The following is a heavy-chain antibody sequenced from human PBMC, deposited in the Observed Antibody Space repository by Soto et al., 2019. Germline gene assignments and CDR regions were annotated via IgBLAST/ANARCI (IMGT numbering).Heavy chain of an antibody. CDR3: ARDHSIRFVAAAGSALSY. Sequence: SVKVSCKASGGTFSSYTISWVRQAPGQGLEWMGRIIPILGTANYAQKFQGRVTITADKSTSTAYMELSSLRSEDTAVYYCARDHSIRFVAAAGSALSYWGLG. D-gene: IGHD6-13*01. V-gene: IGHV1-69*08. J-gene: IGHJ4*02. CDR1: GGTFSSYT. CDR2: IIPILGTA.